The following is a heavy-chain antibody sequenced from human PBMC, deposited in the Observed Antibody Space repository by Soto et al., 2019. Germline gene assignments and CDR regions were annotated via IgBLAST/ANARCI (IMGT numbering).Heavy chain of an antibody. Sequence: GGSLRLSCAASGFTFSSYGMHWVRQAPGKGLEWVAVISYDGGNKYYADSVKGRFTISRDNSKNTLYLQMNSLRAEDTAVYYCAKDSRVNTIFGVVINPYYYYYGMDVWGQGTTVTVSS. D-gene: IGHD3-3*01. CDR2: ISYDGGNK. J-gene: IGHJ6*02. V-gene: IGHV3-30*18. CDR3: AKDSRVNTIFGVVINPYYYYYGMDV. CDR1: GFTFSSYG.